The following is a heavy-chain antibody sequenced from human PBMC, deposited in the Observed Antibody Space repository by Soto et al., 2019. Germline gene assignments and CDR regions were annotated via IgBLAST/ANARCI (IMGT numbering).Heavy chain of an antibody. V-gene: IGHV4-4*02. CDR3: ATSQMGAYFDT. J-gene: IGHJ5*02. Sequence: QVHLQESGPGLVKPSGTLSLTCDVSGDSISRSLWWSWVRQTPGKGLEWIGAIYQSGSINYHPSLKSRVTISADRSKNQFSLTLTAVTAADTAVYYCATSQMGAYFDTWGQGNLVTVSS. CDR1: GDSISRSLW. CDR2: IYQSGSI. D-gene: IGHD3-9*01.